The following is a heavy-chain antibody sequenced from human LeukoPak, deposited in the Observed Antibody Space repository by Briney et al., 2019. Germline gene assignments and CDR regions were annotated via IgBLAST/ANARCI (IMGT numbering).Heavy chain of an antibody. V-gene: IGHV3-7*03. CDR1: GFALSSHW. Sequence: GSXRLXCAASGFALSSHWMTWVRQVPGRGPEWVANVNRDGSETYYLDSVKGRFTISKDNAKNSLYLQMNSLRAEDTALYHCARNNGMDVWGQGTTVIVSS. CDR3: ARNNGMDV. J-gene: IGHJ6*02. CDR2: VNRDGSET.